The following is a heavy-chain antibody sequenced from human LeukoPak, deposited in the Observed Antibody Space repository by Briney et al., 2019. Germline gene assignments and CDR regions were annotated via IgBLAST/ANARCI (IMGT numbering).Heavy chain of an antibody. D-gene: IGHD4-17*01. Sequence: TGVSLRLSCAASGFTFSSYAMHWVRQAPGKGLEWVAVISYDGSNKYDADSVKGRFTISRDNSKNTLYLQMNSLRAEDTAVYYCARDSASTTLDYWGQGTLVTVSS. CDR1: GFTFSSYA. V-gene: IGHV3-30-3*01. J-gene: IGHJ4*02. CDR3: ARDSASTTLDY. CDR2: ISYDGSNK.